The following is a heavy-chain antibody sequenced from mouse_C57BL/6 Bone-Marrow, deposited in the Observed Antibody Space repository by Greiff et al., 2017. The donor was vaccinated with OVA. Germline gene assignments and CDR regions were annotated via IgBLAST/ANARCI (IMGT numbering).Heavy chain of an antibody. CDR1: GYTFTSYG. CDR2: IYPRSGNT. Sequence: LEESGAELARPGASVKLSCKASGYTFTSYGISWVKQRTGQGLEWIGEIYPRSGNTYYNEKFKGKATLTADKSSSTAYMELRSLTSEDSAVYFCARLLSLAMDYWGQGTSVTVSS. J-gene: IGHJ4*01. V-gene: IGHV1-81*01. CDR3: ARLLSLAMDY. D-gene: IGHD2-3*01.